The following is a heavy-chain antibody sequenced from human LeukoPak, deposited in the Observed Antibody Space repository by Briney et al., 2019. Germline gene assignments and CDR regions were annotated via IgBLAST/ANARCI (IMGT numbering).Heavy chain of an antibody. Sequence: GGSLRLSCAASGFTFSSLHWVRQAPGKGLEYVSRISSNGGSTYYAGSVKGRFTISRDNSKNTVNLQMGSLRIEDTAVYHCARMTLYGSGTVDWGQGILVTVSS. V-gene: IGHV3-64*02. J-gene: IGHJ4*02. D-gene: IGHD3-10*01. CDR2: ISSNGGST. CDR3: ARMTLYGSGTVD. CDR1: GFTFSS.